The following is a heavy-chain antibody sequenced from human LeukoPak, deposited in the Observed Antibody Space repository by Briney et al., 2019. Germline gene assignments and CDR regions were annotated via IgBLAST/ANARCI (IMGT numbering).Heavy chain of an antibody. J-gene: IGHJ3*02. D-gene: IGHD3-22*01. V-gene: IGHV4-59*01. CDR1: GGSISRYY. CDR3: ARDLIYYDSSGYHNDAFDI. CDR2: IYYSGST. Sequence: PSETLSLTCTVSGGSISRYYWSWIRQPPGKGLEWIGYIYYSGSTNYNPSLKSRVTISVDTSKNQFSLKLSSVTAADTAVYYCARDLIYYDSSGYHNDAFDIWGQGTMVTASS.